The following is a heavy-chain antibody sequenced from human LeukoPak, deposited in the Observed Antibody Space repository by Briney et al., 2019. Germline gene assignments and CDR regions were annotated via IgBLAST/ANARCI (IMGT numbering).Heavy chain of an antibody. J-gene: IGHJ4*02. Sequence: GESLKISCQGSGYSFTNYWIGWVRQMPGKGLEWMGIIYPGDSDTRYSPSFQGQVTISADKSISTAYLQWSSLEASDTAMYYCARFGLTSSLDYWGQGTLVTVSS. CDR3: ARFGLTSSLDY. V-gene: IGHV5-51*01. CDR2: IYPGDSDT. D-gene: IGHD2-2*01. CDR1: GYSFTNYW.